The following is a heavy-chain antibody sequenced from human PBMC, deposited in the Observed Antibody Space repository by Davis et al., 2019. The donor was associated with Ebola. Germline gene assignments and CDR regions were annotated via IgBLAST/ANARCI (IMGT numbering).Heavy chain of an antibody. CDR1: GGSISRGGSY. CDR2: IYYSGNT. V-gene: IGHV4-31*03. Sequence: PSETLSLTCTVSGGSISRGGSYWTWIRQHPGKGLDWIGYIYYSGNTYYKPSFKSRVTISLDTSKNQFSLNLYSVTAADTAVYYCARDLRYDSSGYDYYCYMDVWGKGTTVTVSS. D-gene: IGHD3-22*01. CDR3: ARDLRYDSSGYDYYCYMDV. J-gene: IGHJ6*03.